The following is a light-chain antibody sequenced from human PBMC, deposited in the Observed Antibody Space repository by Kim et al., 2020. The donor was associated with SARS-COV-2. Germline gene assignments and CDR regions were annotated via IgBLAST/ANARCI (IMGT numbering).Light chain of an antibody. CDR1: QSISSH. J-gene: IGKJ4*01. V-gene: IGKV1-39*01. Sequence: DIQMTQSPSSLSASVGDRVSITCRASQSISSHLNWYQLKPGKAPELLIYATSSLSSGVPSRFSGSGSGTDYTLTSSTLQPEDFATYYCQETYSTPRALTFGGGTKVDIK. CDR2: ATS. CDR3: QETYSTPRALT.